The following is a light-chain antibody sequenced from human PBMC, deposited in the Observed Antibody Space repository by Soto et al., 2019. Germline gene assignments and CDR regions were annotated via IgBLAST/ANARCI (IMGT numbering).Light chain of an antibody. Sequence: EIVLTQSPATLSLSPGERASLSCRASQSISSYLVWYQQRPGQAPRLLIYDASNRATDIPARFSGSGSGTDVTLTISSLEHEDSAVYYCQQRRNWPHTFGGGTKVEIK. V-gene: IGKV3-11*01. CDR3: QQRRNWPHT. CDR2: DAS. J-gene: IGKJ4*01. CDR1: QSISSY.